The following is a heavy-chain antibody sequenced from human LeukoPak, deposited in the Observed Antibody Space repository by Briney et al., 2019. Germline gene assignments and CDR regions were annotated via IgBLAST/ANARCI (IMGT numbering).Heavy chain of an antibody. CDR1: GFTFSSYG. J-gene: IGHJ4*02. Sequence: GGSLRLSCASSGFTFSSYGMHWVRQAPGKGLEWVAVISYDGSNKCYADSVKGRFTISRDNSKNTLYLQMNSLRADDTAVYYCAKGLRYSDNWGQGTLVTVSS. CDR3: AKGLRYSDN. CDR2: ISYDGSNK. V-gene: IGHV3-30*18. D-gene: IGHD3-9*01.